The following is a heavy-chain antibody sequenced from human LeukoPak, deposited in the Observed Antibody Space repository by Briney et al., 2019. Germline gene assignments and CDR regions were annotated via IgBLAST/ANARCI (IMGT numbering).Heavy chain of an antibody. Sequence: GGSLRLSCAASGFTFSSYGMHWVRQAPGKGLEWVAVIWYDGSNKYYADSVKGRFTISRDNSKNTLYLQMNSLRAEDTAVYYCARELYDSSGYYYSLAYGMDAWGQGTTVTVSS. J-gene: IGHJ6*02. D-gene: IGHD3-22*01. CDR2: IWYDGSNK. CDR1: GFTFSSYG. CDR3: ARELYDSSGYYYSLAYGMDA. V-gene: IGHV3-33*01.